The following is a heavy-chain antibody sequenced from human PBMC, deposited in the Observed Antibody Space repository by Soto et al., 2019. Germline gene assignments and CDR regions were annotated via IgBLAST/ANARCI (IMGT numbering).Heavy chain of an antibody. Sequence: ASVKVSCKTSGDNFKKNVFTWVRQAPGQGLEWMGGTIPALGKTHYIEKVQGRVTITVDDATRTVYMEVRDLTSEDTAIYYCARGPFRPSAMDVWGQGTTVTVSS. CDR1: GDNFKKNV. CDR3: ARGPFRPSAMDV. V-gene: IGHV1-69*10. CDR2: TIPALGKT. J-gene: IGHJ6*02. D-gene: IGHD3-10*01.